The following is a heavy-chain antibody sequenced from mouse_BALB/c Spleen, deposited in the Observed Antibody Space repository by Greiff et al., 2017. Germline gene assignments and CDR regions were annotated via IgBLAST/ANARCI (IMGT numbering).Heavy chain of an antibody. D-gene: IGHD1-1*01. J-gene: IGHJ4*01. CDR3: ARELLGNAMDY. V-gene: IGHV2-9*02. CDR1: GFSLTSYG. Sequence: VKVVESGPGLVAPSQSLSITCTVSGFSLTSYGVHWVRQPPGKGLEWLGVIWAGGSTNYNSALMSRLSISKDNSKSQVFLKMNSLQTDDTAMYYCARELLGNAMDYWGQGTSVTVSS. CDR2: IWAGGST.